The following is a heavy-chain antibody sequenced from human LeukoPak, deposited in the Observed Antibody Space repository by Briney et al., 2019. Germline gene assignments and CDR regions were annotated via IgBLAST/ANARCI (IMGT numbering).Heavy chain of an antibody. D-gene: IGHD3-10*01. CDR3: ARTRGYFDY. J-gene: IGHJ4*02. V-gene: IGHV6-1*01. CDR1: GDSVSSNSAA. Sequence: SQTLSLTCAISGDSVSSNSAAWNWIRQSPSIGLEWLGRTYYRSKWHNNYALSVKSRITINPDTSKNQFSLQLNSVTPEDTAVYYCARTRGYFDYWGQGTLVTVSS. CDR2: TYYRSKWHN.